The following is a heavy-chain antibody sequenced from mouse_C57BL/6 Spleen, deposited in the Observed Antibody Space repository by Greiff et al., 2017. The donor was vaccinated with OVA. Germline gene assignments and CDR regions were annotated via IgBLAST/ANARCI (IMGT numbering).Heavy chain of an antibody. V-gene: IGHV1-50*01. J-gene: IGHJ2*01. CDR3: ARSPGSRYYFDY. D-gene: IGHD1-1*01. Sequence: VQLQQPGAELVKPGASVKLSCKASGYTFTSYWMQWVKQRPGQGLEWIGEIDPSDSSTNYTQKFKGKATLTVDTSSSTAYMQLSSLTSEDSAVYYCARSPGSRYYFDYWGQGTTLTVSS. CDR1: GYTFTSYW. CDR2: IDPSDSST.